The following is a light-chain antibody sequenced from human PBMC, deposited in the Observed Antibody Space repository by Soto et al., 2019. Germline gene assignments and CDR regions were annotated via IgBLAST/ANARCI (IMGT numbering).Light chain of an antibody. CDR3: QQRSDWPTT. CDR2: GAS. Sequence: EIVLTQSPATLSLSPGERATLSCRASQSVSRYLAWYQQKPGQAPRLLIYGASNRATGIPARFSGSGSGTDFTLTISSLEPEEFAVYYCQQRSDWPTTFGGVNKVQIK. CDR1: QSVSRY. J-gene: IGKJ4*01. V-gene: IGKV3-11*01.